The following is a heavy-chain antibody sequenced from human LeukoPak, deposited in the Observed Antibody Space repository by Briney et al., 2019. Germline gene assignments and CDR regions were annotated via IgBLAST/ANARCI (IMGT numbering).Heavy chain of an antibody. V-gene: IGHV3-23*01. CDR2: ISGSGGGT. D-gene: IGHD4-17*01. J-gene: IGHJ3*02. CDR1: GFTFSSYA. Sequence: GGSLTLSCAASGFTFSSYAMSWVRQAPGKGLEGVSEISGSGGGTYYADSVKGRFTISRDNSKNTLYLQMNSLRAEDTAVYYCAKDHSDDYGSHEGFDICCQETMVTVSS. CDR3: AKDHSDDYGSHEGFDI.